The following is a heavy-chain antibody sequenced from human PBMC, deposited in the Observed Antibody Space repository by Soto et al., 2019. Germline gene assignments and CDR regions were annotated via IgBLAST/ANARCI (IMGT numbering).Heavy chain of an antibody. CDR3: ARSLHVTVAGYFDS. CDR1: GASISPYY. CDR2: FFHSGNS. V-gene: IGHV4-59*05. Sequence: SETLSLTCTVSGASISPYYWTWIRQPPGKGLEWIGSFFHSGNSYYNPSLKSRVTISMDTSENQFSLKLTSVTAADTAVYYCARSLHVTVAGYFDSWGHGALVTVSA. D-gene: IGHD6-19*01. J-gene: IGHJ4*01.